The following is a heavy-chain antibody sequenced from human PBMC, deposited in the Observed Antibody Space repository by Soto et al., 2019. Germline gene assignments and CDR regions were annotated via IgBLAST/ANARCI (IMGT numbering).Heavy chain of an antibody. CDR1: GFTFDNYA. CDR3: AKPFGGGYDFDY. CDR2: ISGSGGST. D-gene: IGHD5-12*01. J-gene: IGHJ4*02. Sequence: PGGSLRLSCAASGFTFDNYAMSWVRQAPGKGLEWVSSISGSGGSTYYTDSVKGRFTISRDNSKNTLYLQMSTLRADDTAVYYCAKPFGGGYDFDYWGQGTLVTVSS. V-gene: IGHV3-23*01.